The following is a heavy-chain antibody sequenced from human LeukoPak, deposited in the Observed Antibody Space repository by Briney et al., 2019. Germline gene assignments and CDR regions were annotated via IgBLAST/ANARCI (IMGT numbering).Heavy chain of an antibody. J-gene: IGHJ4*02. Sequence: ASVKVSCKASGYTFTSYGISWVRQAPGQGLEWMGWISGYNGNINYVQKLQGRVTMTTDTSTSTVYLELRSLSSDDTAVYYCARDSVRFLEWFSFDYWGQGTLVAVSS. D-gene: IGHD3-3*01. CDR3: ARDSVRFLEWFSFDY. CDR1: GYTFTSYG. CDR2: ISGYNGNI. V-gene: IGHV1-18*01.